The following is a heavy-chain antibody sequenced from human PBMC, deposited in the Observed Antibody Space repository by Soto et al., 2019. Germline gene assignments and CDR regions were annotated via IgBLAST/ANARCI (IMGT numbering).Heavy chain of an antibody. CDR3: ARLRVAGTDWFDP. Sequence: EVQLVESGGGLVQPGGSLRLSCAASGFTVSSNYMSWVRQAPGKGLEWVSVIYSGGSTYYADSVKGRFTISRDNSKNTLYLQMNSLRAEDTAVYYCARLRVAGTDWFDPWGQGTLVTVSS. CDR1: GFTVSSNY. CDR2: IYSGGST. D-gene: IGHD6-19*01. V-gene: IGHV3-66*01. J-gene: IGHJ5*02.